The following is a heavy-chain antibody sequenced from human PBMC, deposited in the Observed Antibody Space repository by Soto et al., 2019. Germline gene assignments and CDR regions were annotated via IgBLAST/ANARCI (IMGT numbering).Heavy chain of an antibody. J-gene: IGHJ4*02. D-gene: IGHD6-13*01. CDR2: IIPIFGTA. V-gene: IGHV1-69*13. CDR1: GGTFSSYA. Sequence: ASVKVSCKASGGTFSSYAISWVRQAPGQGLEWMGGIIPIFGTANYAQKFQGRVTITADESTSTAYMELSSLRSEDTAVYYCARVPSTNSWGLLDYWGQGTLVTVSS. CDR3: ARVPSTNSWGLLDY.